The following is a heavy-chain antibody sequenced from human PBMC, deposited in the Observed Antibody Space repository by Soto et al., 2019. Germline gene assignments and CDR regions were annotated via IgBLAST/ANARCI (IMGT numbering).Heavy chain of an antibody. J-gene: IGHJ4*02. D-gene: IGHD1-1*01. CDR1: GGTFSSYA. V-gene: IGHV1-69*06. CDR2: IIPIFGTA. CDR3: ARDLSGDWNPPSYFDY. Sequence: QVQLVQSGAEVKKPGSSVKVSCKASGGTFSSYAISWVRQAPGQGLEWMGGIIPIFGTANYAQKFQGRVTITADKSTSTAYMELSSLRSEDMAVYYCARDLSGDWNPPSYFDYWGQGTLVTVSS.